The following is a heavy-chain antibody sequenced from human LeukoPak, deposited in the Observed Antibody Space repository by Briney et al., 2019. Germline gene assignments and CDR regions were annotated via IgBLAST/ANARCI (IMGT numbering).Heavy chain of an antibody. CDR1: GYSFTSYW. CDR2: ISPGDSDT. D-gene: IGHD2-15*01. V-gene: IGHV5-51*01. Sequence: GESLKISCKGSGYSFTSYWIGWVRQMPGKGLQWMGIISPGDSDTRYSPTFQGQVTFSADKSISTAYLQWRSLKASDTAIYYCAGSSHSNGMDVWGQGTTVTVSS. CDR3: AGSSHSNGMDV. J-gene: IGHJ6*02.